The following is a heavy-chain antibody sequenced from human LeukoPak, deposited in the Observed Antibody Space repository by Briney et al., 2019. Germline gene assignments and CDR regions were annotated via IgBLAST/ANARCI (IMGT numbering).Heavy chain of an antibody. V-gene: IGHV3-33*01. Sequence: PGGSLRLSCAASGFTFNTYVMHWVRQTPGKGLEWVAVIWFDGSRIYFTDSVKGRFTISRHNSKNTLFLQISSRRPGGSVVYYCARDLAKGRYFDYWGQGTLVSVSS. CDR2: IWFDGSRI. CDR3: ARDLAKGRYFDY. CDR1: GFTFNTYV. D-gene: IGHD1-26*01. J-gene: IGHJ4*02.